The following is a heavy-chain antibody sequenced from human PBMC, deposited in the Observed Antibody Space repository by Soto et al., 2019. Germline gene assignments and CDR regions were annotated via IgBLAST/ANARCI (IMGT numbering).Heavy chain of an antibody. CDR3: ARGGSMADHEDIVLMVYGAGSFDY. CDR1: GYTFTGYY. V-gene: IGHV1-2*04. CDR2: INPNSGGT. D-gene: IGHD2-8*01. J-gene: IGHJ4*02. Sequence: GASVKVSCKASGYTFTGYYMHWVRQAPGQGLEWMGWINPNSGGTNYAQKFQGWVTMTRDTSISTAYMELSRLRSDDTAVYYCARGGSMADHEDIVLMVYGAGSFDYWGQGTLVTVSS.